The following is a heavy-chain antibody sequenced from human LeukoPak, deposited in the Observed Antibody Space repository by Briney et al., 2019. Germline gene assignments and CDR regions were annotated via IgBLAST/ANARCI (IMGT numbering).Heavy chain of an antibody. CDR2: ISYDGSNK. Sequence: GGSLRLSYAASGFTFSSYGMRWVRQAPGKGLEWVAVISYDGSNKYYADSVKGRFTISRDNSKHTLYLQTNSLRAEDTAVYYCAKDYYDSSSYYLIAYWGQGTLVTVSS. CDR3: AKDYYDSSSYYLIAY. V-gene: IGHV3-30*18. J-gene: IGHJ4*02. CDR1: GFTFSSYG. D-gene: IGHD3-22*01.